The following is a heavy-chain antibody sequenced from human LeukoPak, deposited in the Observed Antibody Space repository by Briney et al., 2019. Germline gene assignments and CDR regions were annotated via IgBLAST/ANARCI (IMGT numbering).Heavy chain of an antibody. V-gene: IGHV5-51*01. D-gene: IGHD2-15*01. Sequence: GESLKISCKGSGYSFTSYWIGWVRQMPGKGLEWMGIIYPGDSDTRYSPSFQGQVTISADKSISTAYLQWSSLKASDTAMYYCASPNCSGGSCPNRDYYYGMDVWGQGTTVTVSS. CDR2: IYPGDSDT. CDR1: GYSFTSYW. J-gene: IGHJ6*02. CDR3: ASPNCSGGSCPNRDYYYGMDV.